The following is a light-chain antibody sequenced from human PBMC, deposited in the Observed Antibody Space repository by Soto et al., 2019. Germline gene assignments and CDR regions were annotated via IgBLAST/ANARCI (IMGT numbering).Light chain of an antibody. J-gene: IGKJ1*01. CDR2: GAS. CDR3: QQSYTYRT. Sequence: DIQMTQSPSSLSASVGDRVTITCRASHSISNYLHWYQQKPGKAPKLLIYGASTLQSGVPSRFSGSGSGTDFTLTISSLQPEDFGTYYCQQSYTYRTFGPGTKVDIK. V-gene: IGKV1-39*01. CDR1: HSISNY.